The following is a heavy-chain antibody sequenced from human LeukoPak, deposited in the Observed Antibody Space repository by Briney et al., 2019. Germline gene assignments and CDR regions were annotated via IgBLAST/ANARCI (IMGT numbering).Heavy chain of an antibody. D-gene: IGHD4-11*01. CDR1: GGTFSSYA. J-gene: IGHJ5*02. CDR2: IIPIFGTA. Sequence: SVKVSCKAPGGTFSSYAISWVRQAPGQGLEWMGGIIPIFGTANYAQKFQGRVTITTDESTSTAYMELGSLRSEDTAVYYCARDMSSNDYSTRWFDPWGQGTLVTVSS. CDR3: ARDMSSNDYSTRWFDP. V-gene: IGHV1-69*05.